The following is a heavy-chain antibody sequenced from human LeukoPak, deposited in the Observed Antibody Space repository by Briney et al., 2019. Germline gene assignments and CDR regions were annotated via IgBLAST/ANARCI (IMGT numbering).Heavy chain of an antibody. J-gene: IGHJ4*02. CDR2: ISSSSSYI. CDR1: GFAFSSYS. D-gene: IGHD3-10*01. V-gene: IGHV3-21*01. Sequence: GGSLRLSCAASGFAFSSYSMNWVRQAPGKGLEWVSSISSSSSYIYYADSVKGRFTISRDNAKNSLYLQMNSLRAEDTAVYYCARGGITMVQGVIIGWGQGTLVTASS. CDR3: ARGGITMVQGVIIG.